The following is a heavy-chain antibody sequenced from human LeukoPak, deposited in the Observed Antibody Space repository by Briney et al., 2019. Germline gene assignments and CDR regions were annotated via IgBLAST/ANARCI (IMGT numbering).Heavy chain of an antibody. CDR1: GFTFSTYE. CDR3: AGPQYYFDY. D-gene: IGHD5-24*01. V-gene: IGHV3-48*03. Sequence: GGSLRLSCAASGFTFSTYEMNWVRQAPGKGLEWVSHISSSGSTTYYADSVKGRFTISRDNAKNSLYLQMNSLRAEDTAVYYCAGPQYYFDYWGQGTLVTVSS. CDR2: ISSSGSTT. J-gene: IGHJ4*02.